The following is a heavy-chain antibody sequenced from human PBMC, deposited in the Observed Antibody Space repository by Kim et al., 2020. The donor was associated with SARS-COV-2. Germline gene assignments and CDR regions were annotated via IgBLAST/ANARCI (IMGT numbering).Heavy chain of an antibody. V-gene: IGHV1-18*01. D-gene: IGHD3-22*01. J-gene: IGHJ4*02. Sequence: YAQKLQGRVTMTTDTSTSTAYMELRSLRSDDTAVYYCARTRPYYYDSIDWGQGTLVTVSS. CDR3: ARTRPYYYDSID.